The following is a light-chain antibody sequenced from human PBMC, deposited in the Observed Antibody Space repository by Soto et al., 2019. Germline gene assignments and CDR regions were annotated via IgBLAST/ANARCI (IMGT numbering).Light chain of an antibody. Sequence: EIVRAQSPATLSASPGERPTLSRRPSQSVSSTLAWYQQKPGQAPRVLIYGASTRATGIPARFSGCVSGTEFTLTISSLQSEDFAVYYGQQYNNWPRGTVGQCTKVEIK. CDR2: GAS. V-gene: IGKV3-15*01. J-gene: IGKJ1*01. CDR1: QSVSST. CDR3: QQYNNWPRGT.